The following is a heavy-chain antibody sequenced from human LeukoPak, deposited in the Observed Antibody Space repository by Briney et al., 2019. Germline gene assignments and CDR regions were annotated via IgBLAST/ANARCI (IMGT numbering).Heavy chain of an antibody. CDR2: FYTRGTT. CDR1: GGSISSGTCY. Sequence: PSQTLSLTCTVSGGSISSGTCYWSWIRQPAGKGLEWIGRFYTRGTTNYNPSLKSRVTISLDTSKNQFSLRLNSVTAADTAVYYCARDVDYGGKFDYWGQGTLVTVSS. D-gene: IGHD4-23*01. V-gene: IGHV4-61*02. CDR3: ARDVDYGGKFDY. J-gene: IGHJ4*02.